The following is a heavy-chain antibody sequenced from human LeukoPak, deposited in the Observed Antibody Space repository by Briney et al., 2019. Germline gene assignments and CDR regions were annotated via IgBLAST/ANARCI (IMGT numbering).Heavy chain of an antibody. Sequence: SVKVSCKASGGTFSSYAISWLRQAPGQGLEWMGGIIPIFGTANYAQKFQGRVTITTDESTSTAYMELSSLRSEDTAVYYCARGIAAYYYYYMDVWGKGTTVTVSS. CDR2: IIPIFGTA. CDR1: GGTFSSYA. V-gene: IGHV1-69*05. J-gene: IGHJ6*03. D-gene: IGHD2-21*01. CDR3: ARGIAAYYYYYMDV.